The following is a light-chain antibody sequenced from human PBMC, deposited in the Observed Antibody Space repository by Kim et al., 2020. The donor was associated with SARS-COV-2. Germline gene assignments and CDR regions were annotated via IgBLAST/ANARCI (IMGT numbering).Light chain of an antibody. CDR1: SSDVGAFNY. J-gene: IGLJ3*02. CDR3: SSYTSSDTLA. CDR2: GVS. V-gene: IGLV2-14*01. Sequence: QSVLTQPASVSGSPGQSITISCTGTSSDVGAFNYVSWYQQHPGKAPKLMVYGVSSRPSGVSDRFSGSKSGNTASLTISGLQAEDEADYYCSSYTSSDTLAFGGGTQLTVL.